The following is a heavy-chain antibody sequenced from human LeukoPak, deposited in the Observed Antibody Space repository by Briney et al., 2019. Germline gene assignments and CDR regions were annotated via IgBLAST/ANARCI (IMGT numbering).Heavy chain of an antibody. CDR3: ARVGELYGMDV. D-gene: IGHD1-7*01. J-gene: IGHJ6*02. Sequence: GGSLRLSCAASGFTVSSNYMSWVRQAPGKGLEWVSVIYSGGSTYYADSVKGRFTISRDNSKNTLYPQMNSLRAEDTAVYYCARVGELYGMDVWGQGTTVTVSS. CDR2: IYSGGST. CDR1: GFTVSSNY. V-gene: IGHV3-53*01.